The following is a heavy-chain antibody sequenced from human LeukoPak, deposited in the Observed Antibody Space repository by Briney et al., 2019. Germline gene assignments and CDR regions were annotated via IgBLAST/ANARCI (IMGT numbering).Heavy chain of an antibody. Sequence: GGSLRLSCAASGFTFNRNAISWVRQAPGKGLEWVSTIGGSGDKTFYADSVKGRFTISRDNSKNMVHLQMNSLTGEDTALYYCVRRGDASSGWGDHDFWGQGALDTVSS. CDR2: IGGSGDKT. CDR1: GFTFNRNA. V-gene: IGHV3-23*01. J-gene: IGHJ4*02. D-gene: IGHD6-19*01. CDR3: VRRGDASSGWGDHDF.